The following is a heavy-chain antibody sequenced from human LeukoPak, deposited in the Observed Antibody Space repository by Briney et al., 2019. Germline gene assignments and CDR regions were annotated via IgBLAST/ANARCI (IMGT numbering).Heavy chain of an antibody. J-gene: IGHJ6*02. D-gene: IGHD2-2*02. CDR3: ALVPAAIRGYYYYGMDV. V-gene: IGHV3-9*01. CDR2: ISWNSGSI. Sequence: GRSLRLSCAASGFTFDDYAMHWVRQAPGKGLGWVSGISWNSGSIGYADSVKGRFTISRDNAKNSLYLQMNSLRAEDTALYYCALVPAAIRGYYYYGMDVWGQGTTVTVSS. CDR1: GFTFDDYA.